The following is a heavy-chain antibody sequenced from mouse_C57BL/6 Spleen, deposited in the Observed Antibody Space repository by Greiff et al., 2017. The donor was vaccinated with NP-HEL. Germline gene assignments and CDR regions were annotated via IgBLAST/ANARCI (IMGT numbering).Heavy chain of an antibody. D-gene: IGHD1-1*01. Sequence: VQLKQSGPELVKPGASVKISCKASGYTFTDYYMNWVKQSHGKSLEWIGDINPNNGGTSYNQKFKGKATLTVDKSSSTAYMELRSLTSEDSAVYYCARGAYYGSSFDYWGQGTTLTVSS. V-gene: IGHV1-26*01. J-gene: IGHJ2*01. CDR3: ARGAYYGSSFDY. CDR1: GYTFTDYY. CDR2: INPNNGGT.